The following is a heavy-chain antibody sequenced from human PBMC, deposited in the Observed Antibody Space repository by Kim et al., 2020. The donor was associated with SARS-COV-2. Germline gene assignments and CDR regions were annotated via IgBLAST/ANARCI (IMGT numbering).Heavy chain of an antibody. CDR3: ARNPDSSGWYGRNYYGMDV. Sequence: GGSLRLSCAASGFTFSSYAMSWVRQAPGKGLEWVSAISGSGGSTYYADSVKGRFTISRDNSKNTLYLQMNSLRAEDTAVYYCARNPDSSGWYGRNYYGMDVWGQGTTVTVSS. J-gene: IGHJ6*02. CDR1: GFTFSSYA. CDR2: ISGSGGST. D-gene: IGHD6-19*01. V-gene: IGHV3-23*01.